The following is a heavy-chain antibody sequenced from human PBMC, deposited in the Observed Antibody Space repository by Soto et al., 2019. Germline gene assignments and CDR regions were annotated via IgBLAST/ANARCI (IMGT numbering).Heavy chain of an antibody. CDR1: GGSISSYY. Sequence: PSETLSLTCTVSGGSISSYYWSWIRQPPGKGQEWIGYIYYSGSTNYNPSLKSRVTISVDTSKNQFSLKLSSVTAADTAVYYCARVGGIAAAGPQSRYYFDYWGQGTLVTVSS. CDR2: IYYSGST. J-gene: IGHJ4*02. D-gene: IGHD6-13*01. CDR3: ARVGGIAAAGPQSRYYFDY. V-gene: IGHV4-59*01.